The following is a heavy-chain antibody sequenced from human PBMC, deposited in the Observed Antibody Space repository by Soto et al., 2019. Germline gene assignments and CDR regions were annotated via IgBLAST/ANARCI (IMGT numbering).Heavy chain of an antibody. CDR2: TYNRSKWYY. V-gene: IGHV6-1*01. CDR3: ARGEQYSGRIFDY. D-gene: IGHD1-26*01. Sequence: PSQTLSLTCAITGDSVSSTSAGWSWVRQSPSRGLEWLGRTYNRSKWYYGYAVSVRGRITINPDTSKNQYSLQLNSVTPEDTAVYFCARGEQYSGRIFDYWGQGTLVTVSS. CDR1: GDSVSSTSAG. J-gene: IGHJ4*01.